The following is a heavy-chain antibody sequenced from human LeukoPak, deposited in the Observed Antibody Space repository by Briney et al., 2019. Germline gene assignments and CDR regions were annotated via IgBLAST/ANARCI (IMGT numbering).Heavy chain of an antibody. D-gene: IGHD5-24*01. CDR1: GYTFTSYY. Sequence: ASVKVSCKASGYTFTSYYMHWVRQAPGQGLEWMGIINPSGGSTSYAQKFQGRVTMTRNTSISTAYMELSSLRSEDTAVYYCARGGEMATIFWVLNRNYYMDVWGKGTTVTVSS. CDR2: INPSGGST. J-gene: IGHJ6*03. V-gene: IGHV1-46*01. CDR3: ARGGEMATIFWVLNRNYYMDV.